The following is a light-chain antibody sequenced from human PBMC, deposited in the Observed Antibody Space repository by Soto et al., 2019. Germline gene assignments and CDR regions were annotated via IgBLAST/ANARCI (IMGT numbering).Light chain of an antibody. J-gene: IGKJ4*01. Sequence: IVMTQSPATLSVSPGEGATLSCRASETISRDLAWYQQKPGQSPRLLIFGAFTRATGVPVRFSGSESGTEFTLTVSSLQSEDVAVYFCQQYNKWPLTFGGGTRVEIK. CDR2: GAF. CDR1: ETISRD. CDR3: QQYNKWPLT. V-gene: IGKV3D-15*01.